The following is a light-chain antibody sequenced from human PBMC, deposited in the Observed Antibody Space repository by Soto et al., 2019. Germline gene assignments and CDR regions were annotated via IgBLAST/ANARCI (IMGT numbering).Light chain of an antibody. Sequence: QSVLTQPPSVSGSPGQSVAVSCTGTSSDVGSYNRVSWYQQPPGTAPKLMIYEVSNRPSGVPDRFSGSKSGNTASLTISGLQAEYEADYYCSSFTSDTTYVFGTGTKVPVL. CDR3: SSFTSDTTYV. V-gene: IGLV2-18*02. CDR2: EVS. CDR1: SSDVGSYNR. J-gene: IGLJ1*01.